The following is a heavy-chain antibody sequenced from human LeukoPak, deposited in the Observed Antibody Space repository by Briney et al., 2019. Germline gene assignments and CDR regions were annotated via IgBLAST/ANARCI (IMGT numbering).Heavy chain of an antibody. D-gene: IGHD6-13*01. V-gene: IGHV1-18*01. Sequence: ASVKVSCKASGYTFTSYGLSWVRQAPGQGPEWMGWIIANNGDTNYAQKFQDRVTMSTDTSTSTAYMELRSLISADTAVYYCARFGSSWYSTPSGYYMDVWGKGTTVTVSS. CDR2: IIANNGDT. CDR1: GYTFTSYG. J-gene: IGHJ6*03. CDR3: ARFGSSWYSTPSGYYMDV.